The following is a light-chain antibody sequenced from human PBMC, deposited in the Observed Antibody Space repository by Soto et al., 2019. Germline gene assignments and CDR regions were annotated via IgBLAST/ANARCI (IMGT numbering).Light chain of an antibody. V-gene: IGLV2-14*01. CDR3: SSYTSGSTVV. Sequence: QSALTQPASVSGSPGQSITISCTGTSSDVGGYNAVSWFQRHPGKAPKLMIYEVSNRPSGISNRFSGSKSGNTASLTISGLQAEDEADYYCSSYTSGSTVVFGGGTKLTVL. J-gene: IGLJ3*02. CDR1: SSDVGGYNA. CDR2: EVS.